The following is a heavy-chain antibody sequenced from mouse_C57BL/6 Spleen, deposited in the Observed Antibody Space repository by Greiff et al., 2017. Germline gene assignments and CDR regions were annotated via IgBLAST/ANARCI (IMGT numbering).Heavy chain of an antibody. Sequence: QVQLQQPGAELVRPGTSVKLSCKASGYTFTSYWMHWVKQRPGKGLEWIGVIDPSDSYTNYNQKFKGKATLTVDKSSSTAYMQLSSLTSEDSAVYYCARNPLITTVVATGYFDVWGTGTTVTVSS. CDR1: GYTFTSYW. V-gene: IGHV1-59*01. CDR2: IDPSDSYT. J-gene: IGHJ1*03. D-gene: IGHD1-1*01. CDR3: ARNPLITTVVATGYFDV.